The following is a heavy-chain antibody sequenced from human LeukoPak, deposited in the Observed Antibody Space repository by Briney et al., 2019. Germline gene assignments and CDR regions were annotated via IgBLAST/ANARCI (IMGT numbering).Heavy chain of an antibody. D-gene: IGHD6-6*01. V-gene: IGHV4-59*01. CDR1: GGSISSYY. CDR2: IYYSGST. Sequence: PSETLSLTCTVSGGSISSYYWSWIRQPPGKGLEWIGYIYYSGSTNYNPSLKSRVTISVDTSKNQFSLKLSSVTAADTAVYYCASAAYSSSSVTFNWFDPWGQGTLVTVSS. J-gene: IGHJ5*02. CDR3: ASAAYSSSSVTFNWFDP.